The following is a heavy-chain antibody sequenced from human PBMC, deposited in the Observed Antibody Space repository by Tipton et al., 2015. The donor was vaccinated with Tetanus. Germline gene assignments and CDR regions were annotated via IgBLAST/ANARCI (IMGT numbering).Heavy chain of an antibody. J-gene: IGHJ3*01. V-gene: IGHV4-59*01. CDR3: ARRSYCSSSRCFDAFDL. Sequence: TLSLTCTVSGGSMSNNYWSWIRQPPANGLEWIAYIFHSGSTNYSPSLKSRVAISMDTAKNQISLKLSSVTAAVTAVYYCARRSYCSSSRCFDAFDLWGQGTMVTVSS. CDR1: GGSMSNNY. D-gene: IGHD2-2*01. CDR2: IFHSGST.